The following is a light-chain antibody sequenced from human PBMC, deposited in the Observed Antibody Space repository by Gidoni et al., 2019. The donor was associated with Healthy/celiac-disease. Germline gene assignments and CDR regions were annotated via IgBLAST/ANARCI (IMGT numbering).Light chain of an antibody. CDR3: LQDYNYPLT. Sequence: AIQMTQSPSSLSASVGDRVTITCRASQGIRNDLGWYQQKPGKAPKLLIYAASSLQRGVPSRFSGSGSGTDFPLTISSLQPDDFATYYCLQDYNYPLTFGGGTKVEIK. J-gene: IGKJ4*01. CDR1: QGIRND. V-gene: IGKV1-6*01. CDR2: AAS.